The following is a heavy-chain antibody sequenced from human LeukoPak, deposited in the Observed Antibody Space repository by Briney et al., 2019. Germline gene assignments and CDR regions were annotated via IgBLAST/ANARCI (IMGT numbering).Heavy chain of an antibody. J-gene: IGHJ4*02. V-gene: IGHV1-69*04. D-gene: IGHD5-18*01. CDR1: GGTFSSYA. Sequence: SVKVSCKASGGTFSSYAISWVRQAPGQGLEWMGRIIPILGIANYAQKFQGRVTITADKSTSTAYMGLSSLRSEDTAVYYCARGTAMVNNYFDYWGRGTLVTVSS. CDR2: IIPILGIA. CDR3: ARGTAMVNNYFDY.